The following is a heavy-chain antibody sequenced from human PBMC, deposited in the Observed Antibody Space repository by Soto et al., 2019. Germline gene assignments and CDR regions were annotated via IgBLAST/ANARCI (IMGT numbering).Heavy chain of an antibody. Sequence: EVQLVESGGGLVKPGGSLRLSCAASGFTFSSYSMNWVRQAPGKGLEWVSSISSSSSYIYYADSVKGRFTISRDNAKNSLYLQMNSLRAEDTAVYYCARGYCSSTSCQNDAFDIWGQGTMVTVAS. CDR3: ARGYCSSTSCQNDAFDI. D-gene: IGHD2-2*01. CDR1: GFTFSSYS. J-gene: IGHJ3*02. V-gene: IGHV3-21*01. CDR2: ISSSSSYI.